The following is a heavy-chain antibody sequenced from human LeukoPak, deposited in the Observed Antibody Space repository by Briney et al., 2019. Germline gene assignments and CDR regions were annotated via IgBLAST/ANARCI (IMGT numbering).Heavy chain of an antibody. CDR1: GGSLSGYY. V-gene: IGHV4-34*01. CDR2: INHSGST. Sequence: SETLSLTCAVYGGSLSGYYWSWIRQPPGKGLEWIGEINHSGSTNYNPSLKSRVTISVDTSKNQFSLRLSSVTAADTAVYYCARGGGSSGWVDYWGQGTLVTVSS. D-gene: IGHD6-19*01. J-gene: IGHJ4*02. CDR3: ARGGGSSGWVDY.